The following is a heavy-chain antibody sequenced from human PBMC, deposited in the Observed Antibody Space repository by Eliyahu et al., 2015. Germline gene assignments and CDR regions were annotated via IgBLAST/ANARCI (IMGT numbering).Heavy chain of an antibody. CDR1: GXTFTSYY. Sequence: QVQLVQSGAEVKKPGASVKVSCKASGXTFTSYYMHWVRQAPGQGLEWMGIINPSGGSTSYAQKFQGRVTMTRDTSTSTVYMELSSLRSEDTAVYYCAREGTNWNYGRDYYYGMDVWGQGTTVTVSS. CDR2: INPSGGST. V-gene: IGHV1-46*01. J-gene: IGHJ6*02. D-gene: IGHD1-7*01. CDR3: AREGTNWNYGRDYYYGMDV.